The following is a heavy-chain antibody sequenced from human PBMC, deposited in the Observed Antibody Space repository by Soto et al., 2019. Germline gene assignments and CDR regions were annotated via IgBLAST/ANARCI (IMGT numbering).Heavy chain of an antibody. CDR1: GGSFSGYY. V-gene: IGHV4-34*01. CDR2: INHSGST. D-gene: IGHD4-17*01. CDR3: GRRTVTTFYYYCMDV. J-gene: IGHJ6*02. Sequence: PSETLSLTCAVYGGSFSGYYWSWIRQPQGKGLEWIGEINHSGSTNYNPSLKSRVTISVDTSKNQFSLKLSSVTAADTAVYYCGRRTVTTFYYYCMDVWGQVPTFTASS.